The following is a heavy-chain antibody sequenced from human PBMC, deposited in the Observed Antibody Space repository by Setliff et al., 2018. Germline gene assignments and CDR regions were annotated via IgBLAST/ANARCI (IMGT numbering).Heavy chain of an antibody. D-gene: IGHD4-17*01. V-gene: IGHV1-8*02. CDR2: MNPNSGNT. J-gene: IGHJ4*01. CDR3: ARRSGDRGMTTGWPDDFDY. Sequence: ASVKVSCKASGYTFTSYDINWVRQATGQGLEWMGWMNPNSGNTGYAQKFQGRVTRTTDTSTNTAYMELRSLRSDDTAVYYCARRSGDRGMTTGWPDDFDYWGHGTLVTVSS. CDR1: GYTFTSYD.